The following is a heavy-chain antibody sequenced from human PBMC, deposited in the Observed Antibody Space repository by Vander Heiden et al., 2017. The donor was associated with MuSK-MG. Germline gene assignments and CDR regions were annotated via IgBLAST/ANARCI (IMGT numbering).Heavy chain of an antibody. CDR1: GGSISSGGFY. CDR3: ARLWYYDFVGLHCEY. V-gene: IGHV4-31*03. Sequence: QVQLQESGPGLVKPSQTLSLTCTVSGGSISSGGFYWSWIRQHPEKGLEWVGHIHHSGRTYYNPSLKSRVTISVDTSKNQFSLKLSSVTAADTAVYYCARLWYYDFVGLHCEYWGQGTLGTVSS. J-gene: IGHJ4*02. CDR2: IHHSGRT. D-gene: IGHD3-3*01.